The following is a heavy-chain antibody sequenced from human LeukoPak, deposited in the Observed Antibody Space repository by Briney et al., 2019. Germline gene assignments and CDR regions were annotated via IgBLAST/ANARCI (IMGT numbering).Heavy chain of an antibody. Sequence: ASVKVSCKASGYTFTSYGISWVRPAPGQGLEWMGWISAYNGNTNYAQKLQGRVTMTTDTSTSTAYMELRSLRSDDTAVYYCARAVGGTYYDFWSGSHCFDYWGQGTLVTVSS. J-gene: IGHJ4*02. CDR2: ISAYNGNT. CDR1: GYTFTSYG. D-gene: IGHD3-3*01. CDR3: ARAVGGTYYDFWSGSHCFDY. V-gene: IGHV1-18*01.